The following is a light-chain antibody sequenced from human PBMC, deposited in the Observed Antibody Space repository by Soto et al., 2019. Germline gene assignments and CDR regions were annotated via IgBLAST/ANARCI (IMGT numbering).Light chain of an antibody. Sequence: DIQMTQSPSSRSASVGDRVTITCRASQSIGNWLAWCQQKPGKAPKLLIYDASSLESGVPSRFSGSGSGTEFTLTINGLQPDDFATYYCQQYNSYSTFGQGTKVDIK. CDR3: QQYNSYST. V-gene: IGKV1-5*01. CDR1: QSIGNW. CDR2: DAS. J-gene: IGKJ1*01.